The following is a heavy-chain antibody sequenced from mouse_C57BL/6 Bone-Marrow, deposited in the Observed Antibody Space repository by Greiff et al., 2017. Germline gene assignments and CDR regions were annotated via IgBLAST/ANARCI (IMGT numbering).Heavy chain of an antibody. Sequence: EVQLQQSGPELVKPGASVTISCKASGYSFTDCNMNWLKQRNGKSLQWFGVINPNYGTTSYNQKFKGKATLTVDQSSSTAYMQLNSLISEDSAVYYCARFYDGYPGYFDVWGTGTTVTVSS. CDR1: GYSFTDCN. V-gene: IGHV1-39*01. CDR3: ARFYDGYPGYFDV. J-gene: IGHJ1*03. D-gene: IGHD2-3*01. CDR2: INPNYGTT.